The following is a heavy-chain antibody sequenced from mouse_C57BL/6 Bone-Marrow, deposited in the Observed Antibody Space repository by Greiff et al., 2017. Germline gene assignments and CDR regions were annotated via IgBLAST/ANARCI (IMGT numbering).Heavy chain of an antibody. CDR3: ARLLYYGSSYRYFDV. V-gene: IGHV1-26*01. Sequence: VQLQQSGPELVKPGASVKISCKASGYTFTDYYMNWVKQSHGKSLEWIGDINPNNGGTSYNQKFKGKATLTVDKSSSTAYMELRNLTSEDSAVYYCARLLYYGSSYRYFDVWGTGTTVTVSS. CDR1: GYTFTDYY. J-gene: IGHJ1*03. CDR2: INPNNGGT. D-gene: IGHD1-1*01.